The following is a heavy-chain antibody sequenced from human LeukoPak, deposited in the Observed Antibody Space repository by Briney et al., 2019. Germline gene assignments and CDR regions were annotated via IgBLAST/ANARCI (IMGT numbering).Heavy chain of an antibody. CDR2: IKQDGSEK. Sequence: GGSLRLSCAASGFTFSIYWMSWVRQAPGKGLEWVANIKQDGSEKYYVDSVKGRFTISRDNAKNSLYLQMNSLRAEDTAVYYCASGPAHCAVWGKGTTVTVSS. J-gene: IGHJ6*04. CDR3: ASGPAHCAV. V-gene: IGHV3-7*01. CDR1: GFTFSIYW.